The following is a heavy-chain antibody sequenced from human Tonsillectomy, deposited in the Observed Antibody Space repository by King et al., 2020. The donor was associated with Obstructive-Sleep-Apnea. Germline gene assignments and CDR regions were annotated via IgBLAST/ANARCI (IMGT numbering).Heavy chain of an antibody. V-gene: IGHV3-23*04. J-gene: IGHJ5*02. Sequence: VQLVESGGGLVQPGGSLRLSCAASGFTFSSYAMSWVRQAPGRGLEWVSAISGSGGRTYYADSVTGRFTISRDNSKNTWYLQMNSLRAEDTAVYYCAKDLSYCGGDCHPNWFDPWAREPWSPSPQ. CDR2: ISGSGGRT. CDR3: AKDLSYCGGDCHPNWFDP. CDR1: GFTFSSYA. D-gene: IGHD2-21*02.